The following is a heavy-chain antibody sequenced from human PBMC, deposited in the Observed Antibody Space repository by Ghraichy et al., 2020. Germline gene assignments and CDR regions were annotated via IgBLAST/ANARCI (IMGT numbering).Heavy chain of an antibody. CDR3: ATIRPDYFGSGSYYKGFFDY. CDR1: GGSISSGVYS. V-gene: IGHV4-30-4*07. D-gene: IGHD3-10*01. CDR2: MYYSGST. Sequence: TLSLTCAVSGGSISSGVYSWSWIRQPPGKGLEWIGYMYYSGSTYYNPSLKSRVTISLDTSKNQFSLKLNSVTAADTAVYYCATIRPDYFGSGSYYKGFFDYWGQGTLVTVSS. J-gene: IGHJ4*02.